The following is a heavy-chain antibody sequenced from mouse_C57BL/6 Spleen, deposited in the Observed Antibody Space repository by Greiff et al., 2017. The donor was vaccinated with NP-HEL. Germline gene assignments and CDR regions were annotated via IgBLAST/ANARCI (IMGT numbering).Heavy chain of an antibody. V-gene: IGHV1-42*01. D-gene: IGHD2-12*01. J-gene: IGHJ3*01. Sequence: EVQLQQSGPELVKPGASVKISCKASGYSFTGYYMNWVKQSPEKSLEWIGEINPSTGGTTYNQKFKAKATLTVDKSSSTAYMQLKSLTSEDSAVYYCASYDAFAYWGQGTLVTVPA. CDR1: GYSFTGYY. CDR3: ASYDAFAY. CDR2: INPSTGGT.